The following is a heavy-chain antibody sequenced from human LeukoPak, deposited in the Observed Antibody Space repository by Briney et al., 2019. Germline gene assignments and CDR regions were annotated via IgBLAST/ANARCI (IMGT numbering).Heavy chain of an antibody. CDR2: INPNSGGT. J-gene: IGHJ4*02. CDR1: GYTFTGYY. D-gene: IGHD6-19*01. CDR3: AIRPGYSSGWGYFDY. V-gene: IGHV1-2*02. Sequence: ASVTVSFTASGYTFTGYYMHWVRQAPGQGLEWMGWINPNSGGTNYAQKFQGRVTMTRDTSISTAYMELSRLRSDDTAVYYCAIRPGYSSGWGYFDYWGQGTLVTVSS.